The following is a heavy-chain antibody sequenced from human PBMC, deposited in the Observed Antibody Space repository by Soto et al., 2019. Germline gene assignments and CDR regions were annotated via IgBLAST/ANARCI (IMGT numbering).Heavy chain of an antibody. CDR1: GYTFTSYG. CDR3: ARSGRHGYYYYIMDV. D-gene: IGHD3-10*01. J-gene: IGHJ6*02. V-gene: IGHV1-18*01. CDR2: ISVYNGNT. Sequence: QVQLVQSGAEVKDPGASVKVSCKASGYTFTSYGVSWVRQAPGHGLEWMGWISVYNGNTKYAQKLQGRVTMNTDTSTSTDYMELRGLRSDDTAVYYCARSGRHGYYYYIMDVWGQGTTVTVSS.